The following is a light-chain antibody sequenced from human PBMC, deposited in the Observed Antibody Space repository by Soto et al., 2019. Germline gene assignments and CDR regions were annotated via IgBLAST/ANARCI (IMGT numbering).Light chain of an antibody. CDR3: AAWADSLNALV. CDR1: SSNIGRNT. J-gene: IGLJ1*01. CDR2: SNN. Sequence: QSVLTKPPSASGTPGQRGTNSCSGSSSNIGRNTVNWYQQLPGTAPKLLNYSNNQRPSGVPDRFSGSKSGTSASLAISWLQSEDEADYYCAAWADSLNALVFGTGTKLTVL. V-gene: IGLV1-44*01.